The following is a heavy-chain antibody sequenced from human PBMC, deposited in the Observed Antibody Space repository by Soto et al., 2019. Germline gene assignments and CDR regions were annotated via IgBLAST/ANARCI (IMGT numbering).Heavy chain of an antibody. CDR1: GGTFSSYA. Sequence: SVKVACKASGGTFSSYAISWVRQAPGQGLERMGGIIPIFGTANYAQKFQGRVTITADESTSTAYMELSSLRSEDTAVYYCARGLYCSGGSCNYYYGMDVCGQGTTVTVSS. J-gene: IGHJ6*02. D-gene: IGHD2-15*01. CDR3: ARGLYCSGGSCNYYYGMDV. CDR2: IIPIFGTA. V-gene: IGHV1-69*13.